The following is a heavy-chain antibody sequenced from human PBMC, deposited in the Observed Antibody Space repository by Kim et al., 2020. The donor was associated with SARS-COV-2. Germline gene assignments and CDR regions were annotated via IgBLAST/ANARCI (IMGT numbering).Heavy chain of an antibody. CDR1: GFTFSSYG. CDR3: AKPYYYGSGSYRVYYFDY. D-gene: IGHD3-10*01. CDR2: ISYDGSNN. V-gene: IGHV3-30*18. Sequence: GGSLRLSCAASGFTFSSYGMHWVRQAPGKGLEWVAVISYDGSNNYYADSVKGRFTISRDNSKNTLYLQMNSLRAEDTAVYYCAKPYYYGSGSYRVYYFDYWGQGTLVTVSS. J-gene: IGHJ4*02.